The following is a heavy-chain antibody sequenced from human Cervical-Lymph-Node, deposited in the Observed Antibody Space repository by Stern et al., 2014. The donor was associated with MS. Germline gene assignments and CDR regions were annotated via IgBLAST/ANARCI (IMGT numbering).Heavy chain of an antibody. J-gene: IGHJ5*02. D-gene: IGHD6-13*01. CDR1: GGTFSKVT. CDR3: ALSSETSDRWYSLGYDL. Sequence: VQLVQSGAEVTKTGSSVKVSCKASGGTFSKVTSSWVRQAPGKGLEWMGGIFPVFVTPPNAHDFRLKLTITADISTSTVYMELSSLRSDDTSVYYCALSSETSDRWYSLGYDLWGQGTLVTVSS. CDR2: IFPVFVTP. V-gene: IGHV1-69*06.